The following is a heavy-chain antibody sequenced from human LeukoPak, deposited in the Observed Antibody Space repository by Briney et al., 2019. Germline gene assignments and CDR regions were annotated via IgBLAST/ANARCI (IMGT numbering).Heavy chain of an antibody. V-gene: IGHV3-7*01. Sequence: GGSLRLSCAASGFTFSSYWMNWVRQAPGKGLEWVANIKQDGSEKYYVDSVKGRFTISRDNAKNSLYLQMNSLRAEDTALYYCARXXLXXXXXXXNYWXXXTXVSVSS. CDR3: ARXXLXXXXXXXNY. CDR2: IKQDGSEK. J-gene: IGHJ4*01. CDR1: GFTFSSYW.